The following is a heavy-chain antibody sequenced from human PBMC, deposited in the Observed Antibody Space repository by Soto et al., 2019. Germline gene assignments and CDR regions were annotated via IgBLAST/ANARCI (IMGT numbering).Heavy chain of an antibody. V-gene: IGHV3-23*01. D-gene: IGHD6-13*01. CDR3: AKKLQQQLGGPTGVYGMDV. Sequence: GGSLRLSCAASGFTFGSYAMSWVRQAPGKGLEWVSAISGSGGSTYYADSVKGRFTISRDNSKNTLYLQMNSLRAEDTAVYYCAKKLQQQLGGPTGVYGMDVWGQGTTVTVSS. CDR1: GFTFGSYA. J-gene: IGHJ6*02. CDR2: ISGSGGST.